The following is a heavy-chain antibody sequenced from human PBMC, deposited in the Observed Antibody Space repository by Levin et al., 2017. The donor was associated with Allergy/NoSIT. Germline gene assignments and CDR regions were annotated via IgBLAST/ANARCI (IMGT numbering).Heavy chain of an antibody. CDR2: ISGSGGST. CDR3: AKVYDSSGYYYVHAFDI. V-gene: IGHV3-23*01. Sequence: GGSLRLSCAAFGFTFSTYAISWVRQAPGEGLEWVSAISGSGGSTYSADSVKGRFTISRDNSKNTLFLQMNSLRAEDTAVYYCAKVYDSSGYYYVHAFDIWGQGTMVTVSS. D-gene: IGHD3-22*01. CDR1: GFTFSTYA. J-gene: IGHJ3*02.